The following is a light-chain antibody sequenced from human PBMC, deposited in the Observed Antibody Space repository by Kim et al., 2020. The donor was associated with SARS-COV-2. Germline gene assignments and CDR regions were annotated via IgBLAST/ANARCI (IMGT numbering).Light chain of an antibody. CDR2: SND. Sequence: GQRGTISCSGSSSNIGSNTVNWYQQLPGTAPKLLIYSNDHRPSGVPDRFSGSKSGTSASLAISGLQSEDEAEYYCAAWDDSLNGWVFGGGTQLTVL. J-gene: IGLJ3*02. V-gene: IGLV1-44*01. CDR1: SSNIGSNT. CDR3: AAWDDSLNGWV.